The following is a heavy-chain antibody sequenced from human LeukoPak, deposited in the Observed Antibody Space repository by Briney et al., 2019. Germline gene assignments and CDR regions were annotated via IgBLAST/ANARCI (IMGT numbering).Heavy chain of an antibody. CDR1: GGSISSYY. Sequence: SETLSLTCTVSGGSISSYYWSWIRQPPGKGLEWIGYIYHSGSTNNNPSLKSRVTMSVDTSKNQFSLKLNSVTAADTAVCYCARDGYGGYVGYWGQGTLVTVSS. CDR2: IYHSGST. D-gene: IGHD5-12*01. V-gene: IGHV4-59*01. CDR3: ARDGYGGYVGY. J-gene: IGHJ4*02.